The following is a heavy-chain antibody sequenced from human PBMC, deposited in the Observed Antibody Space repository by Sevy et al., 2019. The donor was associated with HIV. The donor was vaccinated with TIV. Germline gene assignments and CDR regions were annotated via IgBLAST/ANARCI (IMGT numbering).Heavy chain of an antibody. Sequence: SETLSLTCTVSGGSISSYYWSWIRQPPGKGLEWIGNIYYSGSTNYNPSLKSRVTISVDTSKNQFSLKLSSVTAADTAVYYCARAMVRGALDYWGQGTLVTVSS. J-gene: IGHJ4*02. CDR2: IYYSGST. CDR3: ARAMVRGALDY. V-gene: IGHV4-59*01. CDR1: GGSISSYY. D-gene: IGHD3-10*01.